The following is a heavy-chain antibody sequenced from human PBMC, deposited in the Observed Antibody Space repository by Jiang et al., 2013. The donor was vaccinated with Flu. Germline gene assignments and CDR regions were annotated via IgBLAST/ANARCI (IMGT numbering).Heavy chain of an antibody. V-gene: IGHV3-30*18. CDR2: ISYDGSNK. Sequence: PGGSLRLSCAASGFTFSSYGMHWVRQAPGKGLEWVAVISYDGSNKYYADSVKGRFTISRDNSKNTLYLQMNSLRAEDTAVYYCAKGQWLVLKYYFDYWGQGTLVTV. D-gene: IGHD6-19*01. CDR3: AKGQWLVLKYYFDY. CDR1: GFTFSSYG. J-gene: IGHJ4*02.